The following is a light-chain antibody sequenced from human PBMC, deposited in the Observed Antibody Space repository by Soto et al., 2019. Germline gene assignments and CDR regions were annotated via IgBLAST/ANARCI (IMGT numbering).Light chain of an antibody. CDR2: KAS. Sequence: DIQMTQSPSTPSASVGDRVTIICRASQSVSGWLAWYQQKPGKAPKLLIYKASNLESGVPSRFSGSGSGTEFTLTISSLQPDDFATYYCQQYNSWTFGQGTKVDIK. V-gene: IGKV1-5*03. CDR1: QSVSGW. J-gene: IGKJ1*01. CDR3: QQYNSWT.